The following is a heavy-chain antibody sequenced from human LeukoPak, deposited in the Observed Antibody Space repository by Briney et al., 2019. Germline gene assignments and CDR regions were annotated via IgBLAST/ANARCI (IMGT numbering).Heavy chain of an antibody. Sequence: GASVTVSCKSSGYTFTGYYMHWVRQAPGQGLAWMGWINPNSGGTNYAQKFQGRVTMTRDTSISTAYMELSRLRSDDTAVYYCARSAILGYCSSTSCYPGGAFDYWGQGTLVTVSS. V-gene: IGHV1-2*02. J-gene: IGHJ4*02. D-gene: IGHD2-2*01. CDR2: INPNSGGT. CDR1: GYTFTGYY. CDR3: ARSAILGYCSSTSCYPGGAFDY.